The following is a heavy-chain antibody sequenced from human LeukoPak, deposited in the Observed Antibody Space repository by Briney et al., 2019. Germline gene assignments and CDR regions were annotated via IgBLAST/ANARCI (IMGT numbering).Heavy chain of an antibody. D-gene: IGHD3-16*01. CDR1: GFTFSSYS. Sequence: PGESLRLSCAASGFTFSSYSMNWVRQAPGKGLEWVSSISSSSSYIYYADSVKGRFTISRDNAKNSLYLQMNSLRAEDTAVYYCARDMGGHVDYWGQGTLVTVSS. J-gene: IGHJ4*02. CDR2: ISSSSSYI. V-gene: IGHV3-21*01. CDR3: ARDMGGHVDY.